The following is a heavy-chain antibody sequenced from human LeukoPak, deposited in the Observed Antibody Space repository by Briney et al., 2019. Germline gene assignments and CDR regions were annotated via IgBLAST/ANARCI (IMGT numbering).Heavy chain of an antibody. CDR3: ARGHRGLLTGYKVFYAY. D-gene: IGHD3-9*01. CDR2: IKQDGSEK. J-gene: IGHJ4*02. V-gene: IGHV3-7*01. CDR1: GFTFSSYW. Sequence: PGGSLRLSCAASGFTFSSYWMSWVRQAPGKGLEWVANIKQDGSEKYYVDSVKGRFTISRDNAKNSPYLQMNSLRAEDTAVYYCARGHRGLLTGYKVFYAYWGQGTLVTVSS.